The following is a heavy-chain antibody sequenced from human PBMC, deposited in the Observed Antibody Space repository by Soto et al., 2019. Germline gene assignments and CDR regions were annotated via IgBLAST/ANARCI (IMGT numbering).Heavy chain of an antibody. CDR2: IYYSGST. V-gene: IGHV4-39*01. CDR3: ARQPDETYYDFWSGYWAS. CDR1: GGSISSSSYY. Sequence: SETLSLTCTVSGGSISSSSYYWGWIRQPPWKGLEWIGSIYYSGSTYYNPSLKSRVTISVDTSKNQFSLKLSSVTAADTAVYYCARQPDETYYDFWSGYWASWGQGTLVTVSS. J-gene: IGHJ4*02. D-gene: IGHD3-3*01.